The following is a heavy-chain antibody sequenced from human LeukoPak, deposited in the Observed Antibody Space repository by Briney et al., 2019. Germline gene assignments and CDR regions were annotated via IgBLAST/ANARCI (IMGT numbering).Heavy chain of an antibody. D-gene: IGHD5-18*01. J-gene: IGHJ6*02. Sequence: GASVKVSCKASGYTFTSYYMHWVRQAPGQGLGWMGIINPSGGSTSYAQKFQGRVTMTRDTSTGTAYMELSSLRSEDTAVYYCARFPNTAMVMGLEYYYYGMDVWGQGTTVTVSS. CDR2: INPSGGST. CDR3: ARFPNTAMVMGLEYYYYGMDV. CDR1: GYTFTSYY. V-gene: IGHV1-46*01.